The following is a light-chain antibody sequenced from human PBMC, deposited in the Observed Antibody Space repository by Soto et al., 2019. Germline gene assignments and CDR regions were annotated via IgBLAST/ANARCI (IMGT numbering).Light chain of an antibody. V-gene: IGLV2-14*01. CDR3: SSFNSAYTFV. CDR2: EVS. J-gene: IGLJ1*01. CDR1: SSDVGGYNY. Sequence: QSVLAQPASVSGSPGQSIAISCTGTSSDVGGYNYVSWYQQHPGKAPKLLISEVSIRPSGVSDRFSGSKSGNTASLTISGLQHEEEADYSCSSFNSAYTFVFGSGTKVTVL.